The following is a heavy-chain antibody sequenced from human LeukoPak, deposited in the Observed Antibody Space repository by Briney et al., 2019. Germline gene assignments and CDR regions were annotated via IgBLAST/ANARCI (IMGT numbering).Heavy chain of an antibody. CDR2: MNPNSGNT. J-gene: IGHJ4*02. V-gene: IGHV1-8*01. CDR3: ARSSSSYGTKYYFDY. Sequence: ASVKVSCKASGYTFTSYDINWVRQATGQGLEWMGWMNPNSGNTGYAQKFQGRVTMTRNTSISTAYMELGSLRSEDTAVYYCARSSSSYGTKYYFDYWGQGTLVTVSS. D-gene: IGHD5-12*01. CDR1: GYTFTSYD.